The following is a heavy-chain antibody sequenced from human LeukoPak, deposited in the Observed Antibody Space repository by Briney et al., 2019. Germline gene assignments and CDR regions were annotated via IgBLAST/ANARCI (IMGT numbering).Heavy chain of an antibody. CDR3: ARPSQASGSFFES. J-gene: IGHJ4*02. D-gene: IGHD1-26*01. V-gene: IGHV3-21*01. Sequence: SVKGRFTISRDNAKNALYLQMNSLRAEDTAVYYCARPSQASGSFFESWGQGTLVTVSS.